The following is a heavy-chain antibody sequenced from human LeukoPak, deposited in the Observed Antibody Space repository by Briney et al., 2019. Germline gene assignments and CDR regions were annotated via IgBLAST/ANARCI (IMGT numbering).Heavy chain of an antibody. J-gene: IGHJ4*02. CDR3: AKKRSGSNYPFDY. CDR1: GFTFSHHH. Sequence: GGSLRLFRAASGFTFSHHHMHWVRQAPGKGLEWVGRSKDKANRYTTEYAASVKGRFTISRDDSKKSVYLQMNSLKTEDTAVYYCAKKRSGSNYPFDYWGQGTLVTVSS. V-gene: IGHV3-72*01. CDR2: SKDKANRYTT. D-gene: IGHD1-26*01.